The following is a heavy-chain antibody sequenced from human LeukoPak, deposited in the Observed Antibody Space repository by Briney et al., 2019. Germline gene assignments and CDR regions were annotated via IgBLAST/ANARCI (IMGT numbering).Heavy chain of an antibody. CDR3: ASASTPAYYYDSSGYPHTPFDY. CDR2: IIPIFGTA. D-gene: IGHD3-22*01. CDR1: GGTFSSYA. J-gene: IGHJ4*02. Sequence: GASVKVSCKASGGTFSSYAISWVRQAPGQGLEWMGGIIPIFGTANYAQKFQGRVTITADKSTSTAYMELSSLRSEDTAVYYCASASTPAYYYDSSGYPHTPFDYWGQGTLVTVSS. V-gene: IGHV1-69*06.